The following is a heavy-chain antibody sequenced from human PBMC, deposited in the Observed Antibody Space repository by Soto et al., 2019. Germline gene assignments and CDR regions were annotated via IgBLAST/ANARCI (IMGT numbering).Heavy chain of an antibody. J-gene: IGHJ4*02. CDR2: ISYDGSNK. V-gene: IGHV3-30*18. Sequence: GGSLRLSCAASGFTFSSYGMHWVRQAPGKGLEWVAVISYDGSNKYYADSVKGRFTISRDNSKNSLYLRMNSLRAEDTALYYCAKDNSAYYYDSSGYYPAYWGQGTLVTVSS. D-gene: IGHD3-22*01. CDR3: AKDNSAYYYDSSGYYPAY. CDR1: GFTFSSYG.